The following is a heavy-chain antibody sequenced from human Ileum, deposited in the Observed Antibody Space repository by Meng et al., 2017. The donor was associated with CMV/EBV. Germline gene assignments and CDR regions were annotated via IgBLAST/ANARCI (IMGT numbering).Heavy chain of an antibody. CDR3: ARLGVTGFDY. J-gene: IGHJ4*02. D-gene: IGHD3-16*01. CDR2: IYYSGST. V-gene: IGHV4-39*07. CDR1: GGSISSSSYD. Sequence: QWQGCGPGRGKPCENPSLPCTVSGGSISSSSYDWGWIRQPPGKGLEWIGSIYYSGSTYYNPSLKSRVTISVDTSKNQFSLKLSSVTAADTAVYYCARLGVTGFDYWGQGTLVTVSS.